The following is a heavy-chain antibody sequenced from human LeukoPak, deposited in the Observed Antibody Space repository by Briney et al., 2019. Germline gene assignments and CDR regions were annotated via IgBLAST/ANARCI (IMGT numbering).Heavy chain of an antibody. D-gene: IGHD2-2*01. CDR1: GGSISSYY. CDR3: ARNPKDIVVVPAAWFDY. CDR2: IYYSGST. Sequence: SETLSLTCTVSGGSISSYYWSWIRQPPGKGLEWIGYIYYSGSTNYNPSLKSRVTISVDTSRNQFSLKLSSVIAADTAVYYCARNPKDIVVVPAAWFDYWGQGTLVTVSS. V-gene: IGHV4-59*01. J-gene: IGHJ4*02.